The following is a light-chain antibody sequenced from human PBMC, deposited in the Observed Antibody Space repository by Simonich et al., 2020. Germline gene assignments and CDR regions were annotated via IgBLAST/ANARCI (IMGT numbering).Light chain of an antibody. Sequence: QSALTQPASVSGSPGQSITISCTGTSSDVGCYNYVSWYQQHPGKAPKLMIYDARKRPAGVSNRFSGSKSGNTASLTISGLQAEDEADYYCSSYTSSSTWVFGGGTKLTVL. V-gene: IGLV2-14*01. J-gene: IGLJ3*02. CDR3: SSYTSSSTWV. CDR2: DAR. CDR1: SSDVGCYNY.